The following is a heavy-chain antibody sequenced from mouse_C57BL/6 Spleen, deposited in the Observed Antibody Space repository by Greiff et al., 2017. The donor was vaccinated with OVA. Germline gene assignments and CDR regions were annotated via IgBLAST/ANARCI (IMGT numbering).Heavy chain of an antibody. V-gene: IGHV1-82*01. Sequence: VQLMESGPELVKPGASVKISCKASGYAFSSSWMNWVKQRPGKGLEWIGRIYPGDGDTNYNGKFKGKATLTADKSSSTAYMQLSSLTSEDSAVYFCARGGVATPMDYWGQGTSVTVSS. D-gene: IGHD1-1*01. CDR1: GYAFSSSW. J-gene: IGHJ4*01. CDR3: ARGGVATPMDY. CDR2: IYPGDGDT.